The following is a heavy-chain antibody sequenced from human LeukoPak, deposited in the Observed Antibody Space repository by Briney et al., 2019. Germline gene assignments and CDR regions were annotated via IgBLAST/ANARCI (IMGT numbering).Heavy chain of an antibody. CDR1: GFTFSSYA. V-gene: IGHV3-30*04. CDR3: ARVEDDYGDSYFDY. CDR2: ISYDGSNK. Sequence: PGRSLRLSCAASGFTFSSYAMHWVRQAPGKGLEWVAVISYDGSNKYYADSVKGRFTISRDNSKNTLYLQMNSLRAEDTAVYYCARVEDDYGDSYFDYWGQGTLVTVSS. D-gene: IGHD4-17*01. J-gene: IGHJ4*02.